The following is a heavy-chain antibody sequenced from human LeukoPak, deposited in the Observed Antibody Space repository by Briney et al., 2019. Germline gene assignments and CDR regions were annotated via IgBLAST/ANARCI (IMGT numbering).Heavy chain of an antibody. Sequence: ASVKVSCKASGHTFTGYYMHWVRQAPGQGLEWMGWINPNSGGTNYAQKFQGRVTMTRDTSISTAYMELSRLRSDDTAVYYCAREPHYYGSGSGDYWGQGTLVTVSS. CDR2: INPNSGGT. D-gene: IGHD3-10*01. CDR3: AREPHYYGSGSGDY. J-gene: IGHJ4*02. CDR1: GHTFTGYY. V-gene: IGHV1-2*02.